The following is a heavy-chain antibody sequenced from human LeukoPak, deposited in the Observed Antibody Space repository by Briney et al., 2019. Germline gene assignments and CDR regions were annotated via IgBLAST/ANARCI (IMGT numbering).Heavy chain of an antibody. V-gene: IGHV4-61*01. CDR1: GGSVSSGSYY. CDR3: ARGVPAALNSCNWFDP. CDR2: IYYSGST. Sequence: SETLSLTCTVSGGSVSSGSYYWSWIRQPPGKGLEWIGYIYYSGSTYYNPSLKSRVTISVDRSKNQFSLKLSSVTAADTAVYYCARGVPAALNSCNWFDPWGQGTLVTVSS. D-gene: IGHD2-2*01. J-gene: IGHJ5*02.